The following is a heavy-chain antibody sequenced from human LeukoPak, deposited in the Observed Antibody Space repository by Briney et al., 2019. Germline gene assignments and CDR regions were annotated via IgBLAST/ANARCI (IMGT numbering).Heavy chain of an antibody. D-gene: IGHD1-26*01. V-gene: IGHV4-4*02. J-gene: IGHJ4*02. CDR3: ARGPAKDRRWEY. Sequence: KPSETLSLTCAVSGGSISSPNWWSWVRQSPGKGLEWIGEINHSGSANYNPSLKSRGTISVDRSKNQFSLKLSSVTAADTAVYYCARGPAKDRRWEYWGQGTLVTVSS. CDR2: INHSGSA. CDR1: GGSISSPNW.